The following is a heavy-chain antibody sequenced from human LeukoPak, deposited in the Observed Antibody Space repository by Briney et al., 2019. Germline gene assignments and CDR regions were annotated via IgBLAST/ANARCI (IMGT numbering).Heavy chain of an antibody. V-gene: IGHV1-8*01. Sequence: GASVKVSCKASGYTFTSYDINWVRQATGQGLEWMGWMNPNSGNTGYAQKFQGRVTMTRNTSISTAYMELSSLRSEDTAVYYCATYFQWLDAFEIWGQGTMVTVSS. J-gene: IGHJ3*02. CDR3: ATYFQWLDAFEI. CDR1: GYTFTSYD. D-gene: IGHD5-12*01. CDR2: MNPNSGNT.